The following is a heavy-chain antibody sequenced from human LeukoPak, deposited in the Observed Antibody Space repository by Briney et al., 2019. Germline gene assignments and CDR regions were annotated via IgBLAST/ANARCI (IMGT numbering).Heavy chain of an antibody. V-gene: IGHV3-33*06. CDR3: AKDLLSGELGN. CDR1: GFTFSSYG. J-gene: IGHJ3*01. CDR2: IWYDGSNK. Sequence: PGRSLRLSCAASGFTFSSYGMHWVRQAPGKGLDWVAVIWYDGSNKDYADSVKGRFTISRDNSKNTLYLQMNSLSAEDPAVYYCAKDLLSGELGNWGQGTMVTVSS. D-gene: IGHD7-27*01.